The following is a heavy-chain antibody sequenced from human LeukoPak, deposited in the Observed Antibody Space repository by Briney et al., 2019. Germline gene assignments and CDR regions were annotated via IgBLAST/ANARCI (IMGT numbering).Heavy chain of an antibody. V-gene: IGHV1-69*05. J-gene: IGHJ5*02. CDR2: IIPIFGTA. Sequence: GSSVKVSCKASGGTFSSYAISWVRQAPGQGPEWMGGIIPIFGTANYAQKFQGRVTITTDESTSTAYMELSSLRSEDTAVYYCTRESGYYYDPWGQGTLVTVSS. D-gene: IGHD3-22*01. CDR1: GGTFSSYA. CDR3: TRESGYYYDP.